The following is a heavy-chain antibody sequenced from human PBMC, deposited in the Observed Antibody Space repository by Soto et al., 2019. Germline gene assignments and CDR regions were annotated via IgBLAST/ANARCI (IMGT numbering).Heavy chain of an antibody. CDR3: ARGGGVGVAGSAAFEM. CDR2: INPATGAA. CDR1: GYPVTAYY. J-gene: IGHJ3*02. V-gene: IGHV1-2*02. Sequence: QLHLVQSGAVVKKPGASVTVSCSASGYPVTAYYMHWVRQAPGRGLERMGGINPATGAAKYTQTFQGRVTMTRDTSTSTVFMELSGLTSEDTAVFYCARGGGVGVAGSAAFEMWGQGTLVTVSS. D-gene: IGHD3-3*01.